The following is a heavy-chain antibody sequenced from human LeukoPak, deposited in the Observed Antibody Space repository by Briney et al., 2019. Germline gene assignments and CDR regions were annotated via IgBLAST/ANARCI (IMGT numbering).Heavy chain of an antibody. V-gene: IGHV3-23*01. CDR3: AKDVDDYGGYGGY. Sequence: GGFLRLSCAAAGFTFSSYAMSWVRQDPGQGLESVSGISGSGGSTQYADSVKGRFTISRDNSKNTLYLQMNSLRAEDTAVYYCAKDVDDYGGYGGYWGQGTLVTVSS. J-gene: IGHJ4*02. CDR1: GFTFSSYA. CDR2: ISGSGGST. D-gene: IGHD4-23*01.